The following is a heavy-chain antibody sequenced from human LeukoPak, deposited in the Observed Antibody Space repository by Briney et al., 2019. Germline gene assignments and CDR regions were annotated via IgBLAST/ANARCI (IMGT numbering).Heavy chain of an antibody. J-gene: IGHJ6*02. CDR2: ISGSGGST. CDR1: GFTFSSYA. D-gene: IGHD6-19*01. CDR3: AKDMYSSGQTNYYGMDV. Sequence: GGSLRLSCAASGFTFSSYAMSWVRQAPGKGLQWDSAISGSGGSTYYADSVKGRFTISRDNSKNTLYLQMNSLRAEDTAVYYCAKDMYSSGQTNYYGMDVWGQGTTVTVSS. V-gene: IGHV3-23*01.